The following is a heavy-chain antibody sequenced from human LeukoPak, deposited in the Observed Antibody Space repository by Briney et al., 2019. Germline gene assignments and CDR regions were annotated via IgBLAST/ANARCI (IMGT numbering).Heavy chain of an antibody. J-gene: IGHJ4*02. Sequence: PGGSLRLSCAASGFTFSNYNMNWVRQAPGKGLEWVSSISSSSNFIYYADSVKGRFTISRDNAQNSLYLQMNSLRAEDTAVYYCARDGPFTRSGTSCCDYWGQGTLVTVSS. CDR3: ARDGPFTRSGTSCCDY. CDR1: GFTFSNYN. CDR2: ISSSSNFI. V-gene: IGHV3-21*01. D-gene: IGHD2-2*01.